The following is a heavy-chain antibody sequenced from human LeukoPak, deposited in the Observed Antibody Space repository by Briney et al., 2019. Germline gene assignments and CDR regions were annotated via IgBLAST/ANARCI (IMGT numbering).Heavy chain of an antibody. Sequence: ASVKVSCKASGYTFTSYDINWVRRATGQGLEWMGWMNPNSGNTGYAQKFQGRVTITRNTSISTAYMELSSLRSEDTAAYYRSRGTYSSSWFLDYWGQGTLVTVSS. J-gene: IGHJ4*02. V-gene: IGHV1-8*03. CDR2: MNPNSGNT. CDR3: SRGTYSSSWFLDY. CDR1: GYTFTSYD. D-gene: IGHD6-13*01.